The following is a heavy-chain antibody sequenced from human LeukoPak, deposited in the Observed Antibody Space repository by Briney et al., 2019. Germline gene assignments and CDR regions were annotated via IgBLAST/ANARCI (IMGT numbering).Heavy chain of an antibody. CDR2: IKQDGSEK. J-gene: IGHJ4*02. CDR1: GFTFSSYW. V-gene: IGHV3-7*03. CDR3: ARGMELLYYDFWSGYYPVDY. D-gene: IGHD3-3*01. Sequence: GGSLRLSCAASGFTFSSYWMSWVRQAPGKGLGWVANIKQDGSEKYYVDSVKGRFTISRDNAKNSLYLQMNSLRAEDTAVYYCARGMELLYYDFWSGYYPVDYWGQGTLVTVSS.